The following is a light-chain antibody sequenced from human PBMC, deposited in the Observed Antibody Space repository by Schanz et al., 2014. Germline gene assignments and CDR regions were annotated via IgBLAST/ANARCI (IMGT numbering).Light chain of an antibody. Sequence: QSALTQPRSVSGSPGQSVTISCTGTSSDVGGYNYVSWYQQYPGKAPKLIIYDVSNRPSGVSNRFSGSRSGNTASLTISGLQAEDEADYYCSSYTSSSTLGVFGGGTKLTVL. CDR2: DVS. CDR1: SSDVGGYNY. J-gene: IGLJ3*02. V-gene: IGLV2-14*01. CDR3: SSYTSSSTLGV.